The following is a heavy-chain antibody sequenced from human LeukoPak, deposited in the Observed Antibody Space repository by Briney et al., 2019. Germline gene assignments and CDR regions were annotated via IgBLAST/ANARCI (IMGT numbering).Heavy chain of an antibody. D-gene: IGHD7-27*01. CDR2: VYYSGST. CDR1: GDFITAYY. J-gene: IGHJ4*02. Sequence: PSETLSLTCTVSGDFITAYYWSWIRQPQGKGLEWIGYVYYSGSTEYNPSLRSRVTISLEMSKHQFSLNLTSVTAADTAVYYCASNTGTVFDYWGQGALVTVSS. V-gene: IGHV4-59*01. CDR3: ASNTGTVFDY.